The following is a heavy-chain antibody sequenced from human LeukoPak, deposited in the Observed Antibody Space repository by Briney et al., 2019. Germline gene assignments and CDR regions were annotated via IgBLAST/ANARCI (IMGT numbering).Heavy chain of an antibody. Sequence: GGSLRLSCAASGLSVSSNYMSWVRQAPGKGLEWVSVIYSGGGGGSTYYADSVKGRFTISRDNSKNTLYLQMNSLRAEDTAVYYCARDRITMVRGVIIKLYGMDVWGKGTTVTVSS. CDR3: ARDRITMVRGVIIKLYGMDV. V-gene: IGHV3-53*01. CDR1: GLSVSSNY. CDR2: IYSGGGGGST. D-gene: IGHD3-10*01. J-gene: IGHJ6*04.